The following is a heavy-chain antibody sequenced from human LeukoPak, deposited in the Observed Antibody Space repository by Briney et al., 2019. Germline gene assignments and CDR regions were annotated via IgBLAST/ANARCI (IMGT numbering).Heavy chain of an antibody. Sequence: GGSLRLSCAASGFTFSSYSMNWVRQAPGKGLEWVSSISSSSSYIYYADSVKGRFTISRDNAKNSLYLQMNSLRAEDTAVYYCARAGYCSGGSCCVAEYFQHWGQGTLVTVSS. J-gene: IGHJ1*01. V-gene: IGHV3-21*01. CDR3: ARAGYCSGGSCCVAEYFQH. CDR2: ISSSSSYI. CDR1: GFTFSSYS. D-gene: IGHD2-15*01.